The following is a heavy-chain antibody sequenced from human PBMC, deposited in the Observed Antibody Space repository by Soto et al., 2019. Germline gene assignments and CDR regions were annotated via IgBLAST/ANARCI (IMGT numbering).Heavy chain of an antibody. CDR2: IYYSGST. J-gene: IGHJ4*02. Sequence: PSETLSLTCTVSGGSISSYYWSWIRQPPGKGLEWIGYIYYSGSTNYNPSLKSRVTISVNTSKNQFSLNLTSVTAAETAVYYCARSNWNFPFDYWGQGTLVTVSS. CDR1: GGSISSYY. D-gene: IGHD1-7*01. V-gene: IGHV4-59*12. CDR3: ARSNWNFPFDY.